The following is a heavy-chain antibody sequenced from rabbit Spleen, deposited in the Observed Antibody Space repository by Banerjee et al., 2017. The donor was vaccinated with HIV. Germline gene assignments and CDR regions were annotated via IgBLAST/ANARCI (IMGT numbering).Heavy chain of an antibody. V-gene: IGHV1S47*01. J-gene: IGHJ4*01. D-gene: IGHD3-1*01. CDR2: IYTGSGGT. CDR3: ARGAWSNDCMNL. CDR1: GFTLSSYY. Sequence: QEQLEESAGGLVQPGGSLKLSCKASGFTLSSYYMNWVRQAPGKGLEWIACIYTGSGGTYYASWVNGRFTIIRSTTLNTVTLRMTSLTAADTATYFCARGAWSNDCMNLWGQGTLVTVS.